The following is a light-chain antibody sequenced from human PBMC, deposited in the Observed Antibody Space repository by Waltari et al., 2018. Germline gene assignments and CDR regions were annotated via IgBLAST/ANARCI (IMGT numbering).Light chain of an antibody. CDR2: DAS. Sequence: EIVLTQSPATLSLSPGERATLSCRASQSVSSYLAWYQQKPGQAPRLLIYDASNRATGIPARFSVSGSGTDFTLTISSLGPEDFAVYYCQQRSNWPPRETFGQGTKVEIK. J-gene: IGKJ1*01. CDR3: QQRSNWPPRET. CDR1: QSVSSY. V-gene: IGKV3-11*01.